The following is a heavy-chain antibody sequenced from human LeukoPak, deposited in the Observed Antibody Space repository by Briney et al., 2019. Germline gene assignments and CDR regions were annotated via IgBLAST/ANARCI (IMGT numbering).Heavy chain of an antibody. D-gene: IGHD3-16*01. CDR3: ASDFTQGGGLLED. CDR2: IYYSGST. CDR1: GGSISSGGYY. J-gene: IGHJ4*02. Sequence: SETLSLTCTVSGGSISSGGYYWSWIRQHPGKGLEWIGYIYYSGSTYYNPSLESRVTLSLDTSKSQFSMRLTSVIAADTAIYYCASDFTQGGGLLEDWGPGTLVTVSS. V-gene: IGHV4-31*03.